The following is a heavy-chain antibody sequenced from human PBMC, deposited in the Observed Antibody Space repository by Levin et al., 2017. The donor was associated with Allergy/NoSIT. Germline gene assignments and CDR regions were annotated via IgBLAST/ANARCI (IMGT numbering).Heavy chain of an antibody. CDR3: ARGAPLRVTKGFDY. V-gene: IGHV3-33*01. J-gene: IGHJ4*02. Sequence: GGSLRLSCAASGFTFSNYGMHWVRQAPGKGPEWVAVIYYDGSKKYYVDSVKGRFTISRDNSKNTLYLQMNSLRVEDTAVYYCARGAPLRVTKGFDYWGQGTLATVSS. CDR1: GFTFSNYG. CDR2: IYYDGSKK. D-gene: IGHD4-17*01.